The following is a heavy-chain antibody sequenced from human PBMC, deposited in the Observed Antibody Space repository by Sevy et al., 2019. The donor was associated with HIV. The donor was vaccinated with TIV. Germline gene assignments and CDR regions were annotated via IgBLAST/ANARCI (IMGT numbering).Heavy chain of an antibody. D-gene: IGHD3-22*01. CDR1: GFTFTEFV. J-gene: IGHJ4*02. CDR2: IYSSGTT. V-gene: IGHV3-23*05. Sequence: GGSLRLSCAASGFTFTEFVMTWVRQAPGKGLEWVSLIYSSGTTYYADSVEGRFSISRDNSKNTLYLQMNSLRAEDTAIYYCAGNHYGSAYYSYWGQGALVTVSS. CDR3: AGNHYGSAYYSY.